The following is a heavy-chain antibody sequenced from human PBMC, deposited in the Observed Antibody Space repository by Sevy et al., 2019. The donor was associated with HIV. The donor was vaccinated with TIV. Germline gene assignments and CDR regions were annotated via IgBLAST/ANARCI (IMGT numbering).Heavy chain of an antibody. CDR1: GFTFNMYG. V-gene: IGHV3-33*08. CDR2: IWYDGSIK. CDR3: ASEHNLYYAFDI. D-gene: IGHD2-8*01. Sequence: GGSLRLSCAASGFTFNMYGMHWVRQAPGKGLEWVGQIWYDGSIKKYADSVKGRFTISRDNPKSTLYLQMNSLRGEDTAVYFCASEHNLYYAFDIWGQGTMVTVSS. J-gene: IGHJ3*02.